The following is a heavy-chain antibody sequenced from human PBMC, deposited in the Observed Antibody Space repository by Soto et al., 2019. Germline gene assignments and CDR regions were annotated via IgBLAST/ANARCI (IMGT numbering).Heavy chain of an antibody. CDR3: ATDLGYSSSWSPYYFDY. CDR1: GDTFSYYT. D-gene: IGHD6-13*01. CDR2: INPILTLS. Sequence: GXSVKVSCKTSGDTFSYYTVNWVRQAPGLGLEWMGRINPILTLSNYAQNFRGRVSITADKSTSTAYMELSSLRSEDTAVYYCATDLGYSSSWSPYYFDYWGQGTLVTVSS. J-gene: IGHJ4*02. V-gene: IGHV1-69*10.